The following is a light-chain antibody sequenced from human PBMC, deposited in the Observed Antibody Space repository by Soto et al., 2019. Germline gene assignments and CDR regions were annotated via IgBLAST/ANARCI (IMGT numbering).Light chain of an antibody. CDR2: GAS. CDR3: QQYGSLIT. CDR1: QSVSSSY. Sequence: EIVLTQSPGTLSLSPGERATLSCRAIQSVSSSYLAWYQQKPGQAPRLLIYGASSRATGIPDRFSGSGSGTDFTLTISRLEPEDFAVYYCQQYGSLITFGQGTRLEIK. V-gene: IGKV3-20*01. J-gene: IGKJ5*01.